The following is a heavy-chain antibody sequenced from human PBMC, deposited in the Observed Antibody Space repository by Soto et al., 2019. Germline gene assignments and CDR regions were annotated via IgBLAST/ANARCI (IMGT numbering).Heavy chain of an antibody. CDR1: GYTFASYG. D-gene: IGHD5-18*01. CDR2: ISTYYDNT. J-gene: IGHJ4*02. CDR3: ARDPPRRYNSGQGLDY. Sequence: VASVKFSCKSCGYTFASYGISWVRQAPGQGLEWMGWISTYYDNTNYAQNLRGRVTMTTDTSTSTAYMELRSLRSDDTAVYYCARDPPRRYNSGQGLDYWGQGTLVTVSS. V-gene: IGHV1-18*04.